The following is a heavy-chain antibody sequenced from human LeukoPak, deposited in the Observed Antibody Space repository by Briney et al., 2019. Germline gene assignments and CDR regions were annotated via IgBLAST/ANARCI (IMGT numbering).Heavy chain of an antibody. D-gene: IGHD3-3*01. J-gene: IGHJ4*02. CDR3: ATGADYDFWSGYYWYFDY. V-gene: IGHV3-30*02. CDR1: GFTFSGYG. Sequence: PGGSLRLSCAASGFTFSGYGMHWVRQAPGKGLQWVAFIQYDGSNKFYADSVEGRFTISRDNSKNTLWLQMNSLRAEDTAVYYCATGADYDFWSGYYWYFDYWGQGTLVTVSS. CDR2: IQYDGSNK.